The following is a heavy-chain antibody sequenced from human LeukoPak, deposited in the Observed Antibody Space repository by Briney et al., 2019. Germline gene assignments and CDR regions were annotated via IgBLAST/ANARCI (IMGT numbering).Heavy chain of an antibody. V-gene: IGHV3-66*01. Sequence: GGSLRLSCAASGFTVSSNYMSWVRQAPGKGLEWVSVIYSGATTDYADSVKGRFTISRDNSKNTLYLQMNSLRAEDTAVYYCGRGIVGATPGFDIWGQGTMVTVSS. CDR3: GRGIVGATPGFDI. CDR2: IYSGATT. D-gene: IGHD1-26*01. CDR1: GFTVSSNY. J-gene: IGHJ3*02.